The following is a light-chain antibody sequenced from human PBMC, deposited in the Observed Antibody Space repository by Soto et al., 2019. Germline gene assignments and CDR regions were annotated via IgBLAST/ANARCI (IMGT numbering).Light chain of an antibody. CDR2: EVS. J-gene: IGLJ1*01. V-gene: IGLV2-14*01. CDR1: SSDVGGYNY. CDR3: SSYISSGIHYV. Sequence: QSALTQPASVSGSPGQSITISCTGTSSDVGGYNYVSWYQQHPGKAPKLMIYEVSNRPSGVSNRFSGSKSGNTASLTISGLQAEDEADYYCSSYISSGIHYVFGAGTKVTVL.